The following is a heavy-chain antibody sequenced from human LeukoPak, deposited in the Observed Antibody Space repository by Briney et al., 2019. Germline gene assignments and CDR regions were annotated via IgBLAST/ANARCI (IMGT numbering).Heavy chain of an antibody. J-gene: IGHJ4*02. CDR3: ASDNIAVAGPFDC. Sequence: SVKVSCKASGGTFSSYAISWVRQAPGQGLEWMGGIIPIFGTANYAQKFRGRVTITADESTSTAYMELSSLRSEDTAVYYCASDNIAVAGPFDCWGQGTLVTVSS. D-gene: IGHD6-19*01. CDR2: IIPIFGTA. V-gene: IGHV1-69*01. CDR1: GGTFSSYA.